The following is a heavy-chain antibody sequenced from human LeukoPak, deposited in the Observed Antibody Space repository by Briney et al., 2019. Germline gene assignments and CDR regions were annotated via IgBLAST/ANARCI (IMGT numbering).Heavy chain of an antibody. Sequence: PGGSLRLSCAASGFTFSNYWMHWVRQAPGKGLVWVSRINSDGTTTTYADSVRGRFTISRDNAKNTLYLQMNSLRAEDTAVYYCARERTYSGYDLSWFDPWGQGTLVTVSS. J-gene: IGHJ5*02. CDR2: INSDGTTT. CDR3: ARERTYSGYDLSWFDP. CDR1: GFTFSNYW. D-gene: IGHD5-12*01. V-gene: IGHV3-74*01.